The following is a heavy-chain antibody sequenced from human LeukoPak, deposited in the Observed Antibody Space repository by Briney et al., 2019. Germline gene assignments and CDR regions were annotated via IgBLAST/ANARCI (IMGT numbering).Heavy chain of an antibody. CDR2: ISGSGGST. J-gene: IGHJ4*02. CDR1: GFTFSSYA. Sequence: PGGSLRLSCAASGFTFSSYAMSWVRQAPGKGLEWVSAISGSGGSTYYADSVKGRFTISRDNSKNTLYLQMNSLRAEDTAVYYCARDPDADGAFEDYWGQGTLVTVSS. V-gene: IGHV3-23*01. D-gene: IGHD5-24*01. CDR3: ARDPDADGAFEDY.